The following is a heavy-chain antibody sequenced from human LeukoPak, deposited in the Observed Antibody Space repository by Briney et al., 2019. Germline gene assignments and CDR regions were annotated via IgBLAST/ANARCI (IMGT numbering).Heavy chain of an antibody. CDR3: ARHEGGYSYGFFDY. J-gene: IGHJ4*02. V-gene: IGHV4-59*08. D-gene: IGHD5-18*01. CDR1: GGSISSHY. Sequence: SETLSLTCTVSGGSISSHYWTWIRQPPGKGLEWIGYIYYSGSTNYNPSLRSRVTISIDTSKNQFSLKLSSVTAADTAMYYCARHEGGYSYGFFDYWGQGTLVTVSS. CDR2: IYYSGST.